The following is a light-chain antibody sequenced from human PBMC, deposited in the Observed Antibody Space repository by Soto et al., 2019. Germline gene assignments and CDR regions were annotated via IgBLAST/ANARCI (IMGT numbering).Light chain of an antibody. J-gene: IGLJ1*01. CDR1: SSDVGGYNY. V-gene: IGLV2-11*01. CDR2: DVT. CDR3: CSYAGSYIDV. Sequence: QSALTQPRSVSGSPGQSVTISCSGTSSDVGGYNYVSWYQQHPDKAPKVMIYDVTKRPSGVPDRFSGSKSGNTASLTISGLQAEDEADYYCCSYAGSYIDVFGTGTKVTVL.